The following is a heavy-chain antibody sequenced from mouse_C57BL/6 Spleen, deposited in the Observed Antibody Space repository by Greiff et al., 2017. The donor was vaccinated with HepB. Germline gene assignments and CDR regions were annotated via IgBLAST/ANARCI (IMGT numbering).Heavy chain of an antibody. J-gene: IGHJ1*03. Sequence: EVQVVESGGGLVKPGGSLKLPCAASGFTFSDYGMHWVRQAPEKGLECVAYISSGSSTNYYADTVKGRFTISRDNAKNTLFLQMTSLRSADTAMYYWARWGLRDWYVDVWSTGTTETVSS. CDR1: GFTFSDYG. D-gene: IGHD2-4*01. CDR2: ISSGSSTN. V-gene: IGHV5-17*01. CDR3: ARWGLRDWYVDV.